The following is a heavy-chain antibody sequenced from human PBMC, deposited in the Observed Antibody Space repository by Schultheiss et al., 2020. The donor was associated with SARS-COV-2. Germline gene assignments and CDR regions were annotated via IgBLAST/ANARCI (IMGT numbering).Heavy chain of an antibody. CDR1: GFTFSSYW. D-gene: IGHD1-26*01. Sequence: GGSLRLSCAASGFTFSSYWMHWVRQAPGKGLVWVSRINSDGSSTSYADSVKGRFTISRDNAKNTLYLQMNSLRAEDTALYYCAKDFDSGSYLYAFDIWGQGTMVTVSS. CDR2: INSDGSST. J-gene: IGHJ3*02. CDR3: AKDFDSGSYLYAFDI. V-gene: IGHV3-74*01.